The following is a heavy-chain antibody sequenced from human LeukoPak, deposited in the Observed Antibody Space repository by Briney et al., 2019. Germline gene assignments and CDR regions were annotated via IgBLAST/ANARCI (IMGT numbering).Heavy chain of an antibody. CDR1: GGSISSGGYY. Sequence: SQTLSLTCTVSGGSISSGGYYWGWIRQHPGKGLEWIGYIYYSGSTYYNPSLKSRVTISVDTSKNQFSLKLSSATAADTAVYYCAAVTMESEELGGVGYDYWGQGTLVTVSS. CDR3: AAVTMESEELGGVGYDY. J-gene: IGHJ4*02. V-gene: IGHV4-31*03. D-gene: IGHD3-10*01. CDR2: IYYSGST.